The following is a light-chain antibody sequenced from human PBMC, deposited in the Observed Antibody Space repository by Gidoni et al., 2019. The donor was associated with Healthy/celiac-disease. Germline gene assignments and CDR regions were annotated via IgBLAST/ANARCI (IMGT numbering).Light chain of an antibody. CDR1: QSVSSY. V-gene: IGKV3-11*01. CDR2: DAS. J-gene: IGKJ2*01. Sequence: DIVLTQSPATLSLSPGERATLSCRASQSVSSYLAWYQQKPGQAPRLLIYDASNRATGIPARCSGSGSGTDFTLTISSLEPEDFAVYYCQQRSNWPPLYTFGQGTKLEIK. CDR3: QQRSNWPPLYT.